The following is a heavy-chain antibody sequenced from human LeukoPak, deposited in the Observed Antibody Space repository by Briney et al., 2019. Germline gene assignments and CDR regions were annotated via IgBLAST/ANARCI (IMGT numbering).Heavy chain of an antibody. Sequence: GGSLRLSCAASGFTISSYAMSWVRQAPGKGLEWVSAISGSGGSTYYADSVKGRFTISRDNSKNTLYLQMNSLRAEDTAVYYCAKGKYYYDSSGPWDDAFDIWGQGTMVTVSS. CDR2: ISGSGGST. CDR1: GFTISSYA. D-gene: IGHD3-22*01. CDR3: AKGKYYYDSSGPWDDAFDI. V-gene: IGHV3-23*01. J-gene: IGHJ3*02.